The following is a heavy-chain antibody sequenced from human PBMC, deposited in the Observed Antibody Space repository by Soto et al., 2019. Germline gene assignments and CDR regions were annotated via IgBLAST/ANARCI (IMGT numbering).Heavy chain of an antibody. CDR2: INHSGST. D-gene: IGHD2-15*01. CDR3: ARAPYCSSTSCLTNCSGGSCYPNYFDY. CDR1: GGCFSGYY. V-gene: IGHV4-34*01. Sequence: SETLSLTCAVYGGCFSGYYWSWIRQPPGKGLEWIGEINHSGSTNYNPSLKSRVTISVDTSKNQFSLKLSSVTAADTAVYYCARAPYCSSTSCLTNCSGGSCYPNYFDYWGQGTLVTVSS. J-gene: IGHJ4*02.